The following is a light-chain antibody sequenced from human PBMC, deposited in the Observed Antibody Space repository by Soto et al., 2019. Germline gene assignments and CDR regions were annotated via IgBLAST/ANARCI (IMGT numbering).Light chain of an antibody. CDR2: GAS. J-gene: IGKJ1*01. CDR3: QQYYNWPRT. CDR1: QSVSSN. Sequence: EIVLTQSPATLSLSPGERATLSCRASQSVSSNLAWYQQKPGQAPRLLIFGASARPTGIPARISGSGSGTEFTLTISSLRSEDFAVYFCQQYYNWPRTFGQGTKVDI. V-gene: IGKV3-15*01.